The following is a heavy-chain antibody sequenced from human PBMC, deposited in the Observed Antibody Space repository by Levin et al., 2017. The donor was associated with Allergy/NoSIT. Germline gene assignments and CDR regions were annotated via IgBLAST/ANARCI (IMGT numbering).Heavy chain of an antibody. J-gene: IGHJ4*02. CDR1: GYSISSGYY. CDR2: RHHSGST. CDR3: ARDLAPPGSRSSPFDY. V-gene: IGHV4-38-2*02. D-gene: IGHD6-13*01. Sequence: GSLRLSCAVSGYSISSGYYWGWIRQPPGKGLEWIGSRHHSGSTYYNPSLKSRVTISLDTSKNQFSLRFNSVTAADTAVYYCARDLAPPGSRSSPFDYWGQGILVTVSS.